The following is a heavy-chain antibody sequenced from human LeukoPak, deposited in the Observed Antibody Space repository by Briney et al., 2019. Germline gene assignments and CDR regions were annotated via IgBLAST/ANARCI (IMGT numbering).Heavy chain of an antibody. CDR2: INPNSGGT. J-gene: IGHJ4*02. CDR1: GYTFTGYY. D-gene: IGHD1-26*01. CDR3: AGAGSYKDFYYFDY. V-gene: IGHV1-2*02. Sequence: ASVKVSCKASGYTFTGYYMHWVRQAPGQGLEWMGWINPNSGGTNYAQKFQGRVTMTRDTSISTAYMELSRLRSDDTAVYYCAGAGSYKDFYYFDYWGQGTLVTVSS.